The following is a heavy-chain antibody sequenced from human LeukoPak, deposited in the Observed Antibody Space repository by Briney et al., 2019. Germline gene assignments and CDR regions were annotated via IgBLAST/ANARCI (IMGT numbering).Heavy chain of an antibody. CDR2: IYSGGST. CDR3: GYDSSGYYYEDY. V-gene: IGHV3-53*01. J-gene: IGHJ4*02. CDR1: GFTVSSNY. D-gene: IGHD3-22*01. Sequence: GGSLRLSCAASGFTVSSNYMSWVRQAPGKGLEWVSVIYSGGSTYYADSVKGRFTTSRDNSKNTLYLQMNSLRAEDTAVYYCGYDSSGYYYEDYWGQGTLVTVSS.